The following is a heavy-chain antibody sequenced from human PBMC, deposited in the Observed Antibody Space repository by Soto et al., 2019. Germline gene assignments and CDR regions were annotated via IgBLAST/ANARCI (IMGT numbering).Heavy chain of an antibody. CDR3: ARDTGEETFAC. J-gene: IGHJ4*02. CDR1: GYTFSSYA. Sequence: ASVKVSCKASGYTFSSYAMHWVRQAPGQRLEWMGWINAGYGNTKSSQKFQDRVTISRDTSASTAYMELTSLRSEDTAVYYCARDTGEETFACWGRGPLVPLPS. CDR2: INAGYGNT. D-gene: IGHD7-27*01. V-gene: IGHV1-3*01.